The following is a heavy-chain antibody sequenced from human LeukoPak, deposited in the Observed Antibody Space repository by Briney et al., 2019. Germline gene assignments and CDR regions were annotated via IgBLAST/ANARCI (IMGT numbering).Heavy chain of an antibody. CDR1: GGSFSGYY. J-gene: IGHJ6*02. Sequence: SETLSLTCAVYGGSFSGYYWSWIRQPPGKGLEWIGEINHSGSTNYNPSLKSRVTISVATSQNQFSLKLSSVTAADTAVYYCARWGGGIVVVVAADGMDVWGQGTTVTVSS. V-gene: IGHV4-34*01. CDR2: INHSGST. CDR3: ARWGGGIVVVVAADGMDV. D-gene: IGHD2-15*01.